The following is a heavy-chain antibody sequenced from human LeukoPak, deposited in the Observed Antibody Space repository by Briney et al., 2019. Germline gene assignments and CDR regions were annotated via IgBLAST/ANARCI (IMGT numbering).Heavy chain of an antibody. V-gene: IGHV3-48*03. CDR1: GFTFSSYE. CDR2: ISDSGRTV. J-gene: IGHJ5*02. Sequence: GGSLRLSCVASGFTFSSYEMNWVRQAPGKGLEWVSYISDSGRTVYYADSVKGRFTISRDSAKNSLYLRMNSLRAEDTAVYYCVRDHSGWSLDPWGQGTLVTVSS. CDR3: VRDHSGWSLDP. D-gene: IGHD6-19*01.